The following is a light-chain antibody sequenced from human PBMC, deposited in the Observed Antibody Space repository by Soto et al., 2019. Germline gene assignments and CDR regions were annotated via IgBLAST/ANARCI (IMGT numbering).Light chain of an antibody. V-gene: IGKV3-15*01. J-gene: IGKJ3*01. CDR3: QQDNNWPPFT. CDR2: GAS. CDR1: QSVSRS. Sequence: EIVMTQSPATLSVSPGERVTLSCRASQSVSRSLAWYQQKPGQAPRLLIYGASTRATGIPARFSGSGSGTEFPLTISSLQSEDFAGYYCQQDNNWPPFTFRPGTKVDIK.